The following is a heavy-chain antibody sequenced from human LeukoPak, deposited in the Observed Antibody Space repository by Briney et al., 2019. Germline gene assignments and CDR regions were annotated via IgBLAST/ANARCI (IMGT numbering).Heavy chain of an antibody. D-gene: IGHD5-12*01. V-gene: IGHV4-4*08. CDR3: ARRSGRGWKYDSFDV. CDR1: ADFSSSDY. CDR2: FATGGSA. Sequence: PSETLSLTCSVSADFSSSDYWSWIRQPPGKGMEWIWHFATGGSAYYNPSLRRRGAISVDRSQNLISLRLTSVTAADTALYFCARRSGRGWKYDSFDVWGPGTTVTVSS. J-gene: IGHJ3*01.